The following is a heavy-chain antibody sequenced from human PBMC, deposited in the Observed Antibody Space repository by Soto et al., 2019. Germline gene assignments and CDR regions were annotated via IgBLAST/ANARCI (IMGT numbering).Heavy chain of an antibody. D-gene: IGHD3-3*01. J-gene: IGHJ5*02. CDR2: IYYSGST. Sequence: TLSLTCTVSGGSISSGDYYRSWIRQPPGKGLEWIGYIYYSGSTYYNPSLKSRVTISVDTSKNQFSLKLSSVTAADTAVYYCARHPYDFWSGDRLNWFDPWGQGTLVTVSS. V-gene: IGHV4-30-4*01. CDR3: ARHPYDFWSGDRLNWFDP. CDR1: GGSISSGDYY.